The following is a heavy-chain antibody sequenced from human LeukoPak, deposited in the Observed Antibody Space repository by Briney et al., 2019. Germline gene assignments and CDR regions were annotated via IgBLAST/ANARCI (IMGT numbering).Heavy chain of an antibody. J-gene: IGHJ4*02. CDR2: IYYSGST. CDR3: ARDTGGWGFFDY. CDR1: GGSISSYY. Sequence: PSETLSLTCTVSGGSISSYYWSWIRQPPGKGLEWIGYIYYSGSTNYNPSLKSRVTISVDTSKNQFSLKLSSVTAADTAVYYCARDTGGWGFFDYWGQGTLVTVSS. V-gene: IGHV4-59*01. D-gene: IGHD3-16*01.